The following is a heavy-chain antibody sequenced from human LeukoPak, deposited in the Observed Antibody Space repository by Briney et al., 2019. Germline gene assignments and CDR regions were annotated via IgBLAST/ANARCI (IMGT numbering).Heavy chain of an antibody. D-gene: IGHD1-26*01. Sequence: ASVKVSCKASGYTFTSYGISWVRQAPGQGLEWMGRISAYNGNTNYAQKLQGRVTMTTDTSTSTAYMELRSLRSDDTAVYYCARQGSYSGSYYVFDYWGQGTLVTVSS. CDR3: ARQGSYSGSYYVFDY. CDR2: ISAYNGNT. V-gene: IGHV1-18*01. CDR1: GYTFTSYG. J-gene: IGHJ4*02.